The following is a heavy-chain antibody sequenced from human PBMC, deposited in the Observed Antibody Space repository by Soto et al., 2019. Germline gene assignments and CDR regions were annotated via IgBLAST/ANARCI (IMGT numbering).Heavy chain of an antibody. D-gene: IGHD6-19*01. V-gene: IGHV1-58*01. CDR3: AAERGSGWLPFDP. CDR1: GFTFTSSA. J-gene: IGHJ5*02. CDR2: IVVGSGNT. Sequence: SVKVSCKASGFTFTSSAVQCVRQARGQRLEWIGWIVVGSGNTNYAQKFQERVTITRDMSTSTAYMELSSLRSEDTAVYYCAAERGSGWLPFDPWGQGTLVTVSS.